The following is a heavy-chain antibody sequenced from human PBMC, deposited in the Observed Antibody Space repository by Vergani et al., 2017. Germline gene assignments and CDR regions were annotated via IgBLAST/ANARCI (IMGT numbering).Heavy chain of an antibody. CDR3: ARERIAAPYYYYYGMDV. CDR2: IYSGGST. D-gene: IGHD6-13*01. J-gene: IGHJ6*02. CDR1: GFTVSSNY. Sequence: EVQLVESGGGLIQPGGSLRLSCAASGFTVSSNYMSWVRQAPGKGLEWVSGIYSGGSTYYADSVKGRFTITRDNSKNTLYLQMNSLRAEDTAVYYCARERIAAPYYYYYGMDVWGQGTTVTVSS. V-gene: IGHV3-53*01.